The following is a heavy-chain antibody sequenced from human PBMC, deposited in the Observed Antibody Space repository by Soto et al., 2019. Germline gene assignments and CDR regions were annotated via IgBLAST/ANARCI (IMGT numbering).Heavy chain of an antibody. CDR3: AKARRGVMDL. CDR1: GFTFSNYD. J-gene: IGHJ6*02. CDR2: VSESGRST. D-gene: IGHD3-10*01. V-gene: IGHV3-23*01. Sequence: GGSLRLSCAASGFTFSNYDMSWVRQAPEKGLEWVSAVSESGRSTYYADSVKGRFTISRDNSKNTLYLQMNSLRAEDTAVYFCAKARRGVMDLSGPGTTVTVSS.